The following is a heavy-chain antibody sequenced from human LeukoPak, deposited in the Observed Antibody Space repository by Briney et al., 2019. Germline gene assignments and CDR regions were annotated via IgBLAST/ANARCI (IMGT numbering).Heavy chain of an antibody. V-gene: IGHV3-66*02. CDR3: ARNKYDDGDYAPFDY. Sequence: GGSLRLSCAASGFTVSSYYMSWVRQAPGKGLEWVSIMYSGGSTYYADSVKGRFTISRDNSKNTLYLRMNSLRAEDTAVYYCARNKYDDGDYAPFDYWGQGTLVTVSS. CDR1: GFTVSSYY. CDR2: MYSGGST. D-gene: IGHD4-17*01. J-gene: IGHJ4*02.